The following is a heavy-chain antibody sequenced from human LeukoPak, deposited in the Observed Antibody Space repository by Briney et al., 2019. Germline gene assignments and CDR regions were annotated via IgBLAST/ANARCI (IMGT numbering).Heavy chain of an antibody. V-gene: IGHV3-66*01. CDR3: AKDSSGWYSAFDI. J-gene: IGHJ3*02. D-gene: IGHD6-19*01. Sequence: GGSLRLSCAASGFTVSSNYMSWVRQAPGKGLEWVSVIYSGGSTYYADSVKGRFTISRDNSKNTLYLQMNSLRAEDTAVYYCAKDSSGWYSAFDIWGQGTMVTVSS. CDR2: IYSGGST. CDR1: GFTVSSNY.